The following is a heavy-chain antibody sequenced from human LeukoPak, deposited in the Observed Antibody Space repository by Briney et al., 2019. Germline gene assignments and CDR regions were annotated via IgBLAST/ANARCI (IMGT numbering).Heavy chain of an antibody. CDR3: AKDGPDIVVVPAAIRKDYYMDV. J-gene: IGHJ6*03. Sequence: GGSLRLSCAASGFTVSSNYMSWVRQAPGKGLEWVSVIYSGGSTYYADSVKGRFTISRDNSKNTLYLQMNSLRAEDTAVYYCAKDGPDIVVVPAAIRKDYYMDVWGKGTTVTVSS. CDR1: GFTVSSNY. CDR2: IYSGGST. V-gene: IGHV3-53*05. D-gene: IGHD2-2*02.